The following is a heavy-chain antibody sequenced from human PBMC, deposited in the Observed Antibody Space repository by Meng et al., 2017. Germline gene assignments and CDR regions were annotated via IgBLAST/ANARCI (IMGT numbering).Heavy chain of an antibody. CDR3: ARDEDISAAGKLFGDY. Sequence: QGRLVQSGAEVKKPGASVKVSCKPSGYNCPDYYIHWVRQAPGQGLEWMGRIDPKNGDTHYAQKFQGRVTMTGDTSISTAYMDLSGLRSDDTAVYYCARDEDISAAGKLFGDYWGQGTLVTVAS. CDR2: IDPKNGDT. D-gene: IGHD6-13*01. CDR1: GYNCPDYY. V-gene: IGHV1-2*06. J-gene: IGHJ4*02.